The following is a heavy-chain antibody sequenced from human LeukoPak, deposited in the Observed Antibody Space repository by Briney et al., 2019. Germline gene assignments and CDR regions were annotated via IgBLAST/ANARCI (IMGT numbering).Heavy chain of an antibody. J-gene: IGHJ3*02. CDR1: GFTVSSNY. V-gene: IGHV3-66*01. Sequence: GGSLRLSCAASGFTVSSNYMSWVRQAPGKGLEWVSVIYSGGSTYYADSVKGRFTISRDNSKNTLYLQMSSLRAEDTAVYYCARVSSSLAVNDAFDIWGQGTMVTVSS. D-gene: IGHD6-13*01. CDR3: ARVSSSLAVNDAFDI. CDR2: IYSGGST.